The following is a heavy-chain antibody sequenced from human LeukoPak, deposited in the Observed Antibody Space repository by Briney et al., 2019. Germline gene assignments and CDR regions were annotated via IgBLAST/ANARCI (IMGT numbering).Heavy chain of an antibody. Sequence: GGSLRLSCAASGFTFSSYGMHWVRQAPGKGLEWVAVISYDGSNKYYADSVKGRFTISRDNSKNTLYLQMNSLRAEDTAVYYCAKDRGMSGGWYGYYHYYGMDVWGQGTTVTVSS. CDR3: AKDRGMSGGWYGYYHYYGMDV. V-gene: IGHV3-30*18. CDR1: GFTFSSYG. CDR2: ISYDGSNK. D-gene: IGHD6-19*01. J-gene: IGHJ6*02.